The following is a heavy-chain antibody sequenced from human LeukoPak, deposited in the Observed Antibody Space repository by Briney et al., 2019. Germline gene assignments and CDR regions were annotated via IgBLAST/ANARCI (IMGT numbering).Heavy chain of an antibody. CDR2: IRYDGNKK. CDR1: GFTFNSYG. Sequence: PGGSLRLSCAASGFTFNSYGMHWVRQAPGKGLEWVAFIRYDGNKKYYADSVKGRFTISRDNAKNSLYLQMNSLRAEDTAIYYCAREDASTFDYWGQGTLVTVSS. V-gene: IGHV3-30*02. CDR3: AREDASTFDY. J-gene: IGHJ4*02. D-gene: IGHD3-16*01.